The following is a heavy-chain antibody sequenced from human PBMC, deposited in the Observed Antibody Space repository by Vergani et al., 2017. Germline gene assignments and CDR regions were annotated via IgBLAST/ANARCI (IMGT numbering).Heavy chain of an antibody. D-gene: IGHD3-3*01. J-gene: IGHJ1*01. Sequence: EVQLLESGGGLVQPGGSLRLSCAASGFTFSSYAMSWVRQAPGKGLEWVSVVGGSGGDTFYADAVKGRFTISRDNSKNTLYLQMNSLRAEDTAVYYCVRDGGDFWSGYYPLHWGQGTLVTVSS. CDR2: VGGSGGDT. CDR3: VRDGGDFWSGYYPLH. CDR1: GFTFSSYA. V-gene: IGHV3-23*01.